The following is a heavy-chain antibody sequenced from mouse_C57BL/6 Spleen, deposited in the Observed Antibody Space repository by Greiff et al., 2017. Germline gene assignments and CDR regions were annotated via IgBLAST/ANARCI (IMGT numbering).Heavy chain of an antibody. J-gene: IGHJ1*03. CDR1: GYTFTDYN. Sequence: EVKLMESGPELVKPGASVKIPCKASGYTFTDYNMDWVKQSHGKSLEWIGDINPNNGGTIYNQKFKGKATLTVDKSSSTAYMELRSLTSEDTAVYYCARHDGYWGYFDVWGTGTTVTVSS. CDR3: ARHDGYWGYFDV. CDR2: INPNNGGT. V-gene: IGHV1-18*01. D-gene: IGHD2-3*01.